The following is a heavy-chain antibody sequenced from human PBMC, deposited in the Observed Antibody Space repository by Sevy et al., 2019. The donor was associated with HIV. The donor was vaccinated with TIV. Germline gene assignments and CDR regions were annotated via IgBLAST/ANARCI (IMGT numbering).Heavy chain of an antibody. Sequence: GGSLRLSCAASGFTFSSFEMTWVRQAPGKGLEWVSYISSSGSTIYYINSVKGRFTISRDNAKNSLYLQMNSLRAEDTAVYYCAKRGGNYDLGMDVWGQGTTVTVSS. J-gene: IGHJ6*02. CDR3: AKRGGNYDLGMDV. CDR1: GFTFSSFE. CDR2: ISSSGSTI. D-gene: IGHD3-3*01. V-gene: IGHV3-48*03.